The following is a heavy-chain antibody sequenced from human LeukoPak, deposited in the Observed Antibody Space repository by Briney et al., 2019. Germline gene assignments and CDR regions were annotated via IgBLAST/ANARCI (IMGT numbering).Heavy chain of an antibody. V-gene: IGHV1-2*02. CDR1: GYTFTGYY. Sequence: ASVKLSCKASGYTFTGYYMHWVRQAPGQGLEWMGWINPNSGGTNYAQKFQGRVTMTRDTSISTAYMELSRLRSDDTAVYYCARGDREWGLGWFDPWGQGTLVTVSS. CDR2: INPNSGGT. CDR3: ARGDREWGLGWFDP. D-gene: IGHD1-26*01. J-gene: IGHJ5*02.